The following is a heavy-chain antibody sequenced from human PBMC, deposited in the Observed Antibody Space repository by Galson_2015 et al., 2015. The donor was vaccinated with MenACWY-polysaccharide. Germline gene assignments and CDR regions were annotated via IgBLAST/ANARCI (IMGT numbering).Heavy chain of an antibody. V-gene: IGHV3-49*04. CDR2: IRSKTYGGTT. D-gene: IGHD7-27*01. J-gene: IGHJ4*02. CDR1: GLTFSSYG. CDR3: TRDPLGDY. Sequence: SLRLSCAGSGLTFSSYGMGWVRQAPGKGLEWVGFIRSKTYGGTTEYAASVKGRFTISRDDSKSIAYLQMNSLKTEDTAVYYCTRDPLGDYWGQGTLVTVSS.